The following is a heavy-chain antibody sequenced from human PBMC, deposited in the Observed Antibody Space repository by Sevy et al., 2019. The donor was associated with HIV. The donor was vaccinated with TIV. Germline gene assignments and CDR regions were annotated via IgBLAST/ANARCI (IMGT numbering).Heavy chain of an antibody. V-gene: IGHV3-23*01. CDR1: GFTFSSYA. CDR2: ISESGGKT. D-gene: IGHD6-6*01. J-gene: IGHJ6*02. CDR3: ARNLAALPNYYYGMDV. Sequence: GGSLRLSCAASGFTFSSYAMSWVRQAPGKGLEWVSLISESGGKTYYADSVRGLFTISRDNSKNTLYLQMNGLGAEDTAVYYCARNLAALPNYYYGMDVWGQGTTVTVSS.